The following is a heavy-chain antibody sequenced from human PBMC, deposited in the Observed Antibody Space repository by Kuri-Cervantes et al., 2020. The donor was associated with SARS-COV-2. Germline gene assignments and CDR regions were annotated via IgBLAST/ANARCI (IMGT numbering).Heavy chain of an antibody. CDR2: IYHSGST. CDR3: ARELVVPAATGYYYYGMDV. J-gene: IGHJ6*02. V-gene: IGHV4-30-2*01. CDR1: GGSISSGGYS. D-gene: IGHD2-2*01. Sequence: SETLSLTCAVSGGSISSGGYSWSWIRQPPGKGLEWIGYIYHSGSTYYNPSLKSRVTISVGRSKNQFSLKLSSVTAADTAVYYCARELVVPAATGYYYYGMDVWGQGTTVTVSS.